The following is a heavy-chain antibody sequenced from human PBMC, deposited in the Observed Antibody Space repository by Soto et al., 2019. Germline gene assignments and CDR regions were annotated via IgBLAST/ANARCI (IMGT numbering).Heavy chain of an antibody. CDR3: ARVRCFNGLCHTADYGMDV. J-gene: IGHJ6*02. Sequence: GASVKVSCKPPGDVFRSYGINWVRQAPGQGLEWMGGIIPISGTTNYAQKFQGRVAITADESTDTVYMELSRLRSEDTAVYFCARVRCFNGLCHTADYGMDVWGQGTTVTVSS. CDR2: IIPISGTT. D-gene: IGHD2-8*01. V-gene: IGHV1-69*13. CDR1: GDVFRSYG.